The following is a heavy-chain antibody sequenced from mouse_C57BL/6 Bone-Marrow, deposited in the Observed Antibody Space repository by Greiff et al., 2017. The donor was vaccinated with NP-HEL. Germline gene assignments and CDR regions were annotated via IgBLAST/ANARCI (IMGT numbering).Heavy chain of an antibody. CDR1: GFTFSSDG. Sequence: EVKLVESGGDLVKPGGSLKLSCAASGFTFSSDGMSWVRQTPDKRLEWVATISSGGSYTYYPDSVKGRITISRDNAKNTLYLQMSSLKSEDTAMYYSASQLREFAYWGQGTLVTVSA. CDR3: ASQLREFAY. CDR2: ISSGGSYT. D-gene: IGHD1-1*01. V-gene: IGHV5-6*01. J-gene: IGHJ3*01.